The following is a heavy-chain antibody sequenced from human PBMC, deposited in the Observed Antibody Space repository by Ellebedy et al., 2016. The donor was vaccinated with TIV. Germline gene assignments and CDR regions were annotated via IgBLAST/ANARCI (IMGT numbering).Heavy chain of an antibody. Sequence: MPSETLSLTCTVSGDSISSRNLYWGWNRQAPGMGLQWIGSIYSSWNTYYNPSLESRVTMSIDTSKNQFSLKLTSVTAADTAVYYCAADRSISWYFYWGQGTLVTVSS. CDR2: IYSSWNT. J-gene: IGHJ4*02. D-gene: IGHD2-2*01. CDR3: AADRSISWYFY. CDR1: GDSISSRNLY. V-gene: IGHV4-39*07.